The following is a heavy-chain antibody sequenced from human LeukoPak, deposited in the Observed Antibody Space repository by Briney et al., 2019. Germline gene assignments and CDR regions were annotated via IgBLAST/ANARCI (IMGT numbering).Heavy chain of an antibody. Sequence: SETLSLTCAVYGGSFSGYYWSWIRQPPGKGLEWIGEINHSGSTNYNPSLKSRVTISVDTSKNQFPLKLSSVTAADTAVYYCARSRNRIAAAGPFDYWGQGTLVTVSS. V-gene: IGHV4-34*01. J-gene: IGHJ4*02. CDR3: ARSRNRIAAAGPFDY. D-gene: IGHD6-13*01. CDR2: INHSGST. CDR1: GGSFSGYY.